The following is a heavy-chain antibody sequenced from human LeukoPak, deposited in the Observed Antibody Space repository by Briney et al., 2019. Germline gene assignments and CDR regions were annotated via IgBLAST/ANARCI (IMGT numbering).Heavy chain of an antibody. D-gene: IGHD6-19*01. V-gene: IGHV3-30-3*01. CDR1: GFTFSSYA. CDR2: ISYDGSNK. Sequence: GGSLRLSCAASGFTFSSYAMHWVRQAPGKGLEWVAVISYDGSNKYYADSVKGRFTISRDNSKNTLYLQMNSLRAEDTAVYYCARGVWFSGMGYGMDVWGQGTTVTVSS. CDR3: ARGVWFSGMGYGMDV. J-gene: IGHJ6*02.